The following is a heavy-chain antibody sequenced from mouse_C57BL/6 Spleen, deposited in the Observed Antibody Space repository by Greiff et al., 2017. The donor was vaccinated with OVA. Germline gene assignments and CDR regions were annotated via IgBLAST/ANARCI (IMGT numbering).Heavy chain of an antibody. CDR3: ARADGYDFYY. CDR2: IDPSDSYT. V-gene: IGHV1-69*01. D-gene: IGHD2-3*01. J-gene: IGHJ2*01. Sequence: QVQLQQPGAELVMPGASVKLSCKASGYTFTSYWMHWVKQRPGQGLEWIGEIDPSDSYTNYNQKFKGKSTLTVDKSSSTAYMQLSSLTSEDSAVYYCARADGYDFYYWGKGTTLTVAS. CDR1: GYTFTSYW.